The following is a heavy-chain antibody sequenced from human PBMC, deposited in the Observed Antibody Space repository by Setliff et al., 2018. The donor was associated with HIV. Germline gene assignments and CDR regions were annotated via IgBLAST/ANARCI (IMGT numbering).Heavy chain of an antibody. CDR2: IHYSGSS. V-gene: IGHV4-59*01. D-gene: IGHD4-17*01. CDR1: GGSISGYY. CDR3: ARDPPGYGDANDY. J-gene: IGHJ4*02. Sequence: SETLSLTCTVSGGSISGYYWSWVRQPPEKRLELIGFIHYSGSSDYNPSLKSRITISVDMSRNQFSLVLSSVTAADTAVYYCARDPPGYGDANDYWGQGTLVTVSS.